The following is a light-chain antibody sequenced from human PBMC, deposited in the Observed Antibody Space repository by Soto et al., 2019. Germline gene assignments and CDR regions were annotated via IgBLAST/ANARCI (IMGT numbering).Light chain of an antibody. CDR1: QGISSY. J-gene: IGKJ1*01. CDR3: QHYNSYSEA. V-gene: IGKV1-13*02. CDR2: DAS. Sequence: IQLTQSPSSLSASVGDRVTITCRASQGISSYLAWYQQKPGKAPKLLIYDASSLESGVPSRFSGSGSGTEFTLTISSLQPDDFATYYCQHYNSYSEAFGQGTKVDIK.